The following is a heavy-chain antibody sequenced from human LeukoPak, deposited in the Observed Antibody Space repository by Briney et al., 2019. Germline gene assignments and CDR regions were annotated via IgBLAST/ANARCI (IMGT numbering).Heavy chain of an antibody. CDR3: ARGWYQISR. D-gene: IGHD2-2*01. V-gene: IGHV4-39*07. Sequence: PSETLSLTCTVSGGSISSSSYYWGWIRQPPGKGLEWIGSIYYSGSTYYNPSLKSRVTISVDTSKNQFSLKLSSVTAADTAVYYCARGWYQISRWGQGTMVTVSS. CDR2: IYYSGST. J-gene: IGHJ3*01. CDR1: GGSISSSSYY.